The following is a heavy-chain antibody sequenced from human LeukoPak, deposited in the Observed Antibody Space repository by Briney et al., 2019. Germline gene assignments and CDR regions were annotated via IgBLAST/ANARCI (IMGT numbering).Heavy chain of an antibody. CDR2: MSVSGCST. V-gene: IGHV3-23*01. D-gene: IGHD3-22*01. CDR3: AKPVVASLLHFDS. Sequence: GGSLRLSCAASGFTLSSYGMSWVRQAPGKGLEWVSAMSVSGCSTYYAESVKGRYTMSRDNSKNTLYPQMNRLRGEDTAVYYCAKPVVASLLHFDSWGQGTLVTVSS. CDR1: GFTLSSYG. J-gene: IGHJ4*02.